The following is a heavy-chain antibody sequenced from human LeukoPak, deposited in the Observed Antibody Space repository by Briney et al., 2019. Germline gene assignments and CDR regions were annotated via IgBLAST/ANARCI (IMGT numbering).Heavy chain of an antibody. J-gene: IGHJ4*02. Sequence: AGGSLRLSCAASGFTFSSYGMNWVRQAPGKGLEWVSYISGSGDTLYYADSVKGRFTISRDNSKNSLYLQMNSLRAEDTAVYYCARGLGPGPYFDYWGQGTLVTVSS. CDR2: ISGSGDTL. D-gene: IGHD1-14*01. V-gene: IGHV3-48*03. CDR3: ARGLGPGPYFDY. CDR1: GFTFSSYG.